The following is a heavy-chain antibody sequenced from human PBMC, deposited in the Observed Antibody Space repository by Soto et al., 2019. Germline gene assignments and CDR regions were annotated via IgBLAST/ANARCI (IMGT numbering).Heavy chain of an antibody. CDR3: ARLRRYYDSSGYPAIPYYFDY. CDR2: IYPGDSDT. D-gene: IGHD3-22*01. J-gene: IGHJ4*02. CDR1: GYSFTSYW. V-gene: IGHV5-51*01. Sequence: GESLKISCKGSGYSFTSYWIGWVRQMPRKGLEWMGIIYPGDSDTRYSPTFQGQVTISADKSISTAYLQWSSLKASDTAMYYCARLRRYYDSSGYPAIPYYFDYWGQGTLVTVSS.